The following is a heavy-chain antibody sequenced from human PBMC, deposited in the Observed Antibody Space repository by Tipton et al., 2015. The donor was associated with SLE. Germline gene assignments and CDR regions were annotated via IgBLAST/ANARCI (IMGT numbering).Heavy chain of an antibody. CDR1: GASMTSHH. V-gene: IGHV4-59*08. J-gene: IGHJ4*02. CDR3: ASGGGNYYFDF. CDR2: LYYFGST. D-gene: IGHD3-16*01. Sequence: TLSLTCSVSGASMTSHHLSWVRRPPGKGVECIGSLYYFGSTNYNPSLRSRFSIFLDTSKNQFSLNLRSVTASDAAVYYCASGGGNYYFDFWGQGTRVTVSS.